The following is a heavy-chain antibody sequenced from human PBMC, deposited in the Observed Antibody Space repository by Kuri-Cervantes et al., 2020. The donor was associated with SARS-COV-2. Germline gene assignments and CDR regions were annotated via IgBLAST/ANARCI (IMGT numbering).Heavy chain of an antibody. Sequence: SVKVSCKTSGGTFNSYGISWVRQAPGLGLEWMGGVIPMFGTTNYAQNLQGRVTMTTDTSTNTAYMELRSLRSDDTAMYYCARDYCSKTNCYIRGMSNYYYGMDAWGQGTTVTVSS. CDR2: VIPMFGTT. CDR1: GGTFNSYG. CDR3: ARDYCSKTNCYIRGMSNYYYGMDA. D-gene: IGHD2-2*02. V-gene: IGHV1-69*05. J-gene: IGHJ6*02.